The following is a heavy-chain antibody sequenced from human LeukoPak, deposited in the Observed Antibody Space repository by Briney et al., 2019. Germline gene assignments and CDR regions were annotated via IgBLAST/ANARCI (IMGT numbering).Heavy chain of an antibody. J-gene: IGHJ4*02. CDR2: IYSSGST. Sequence: SETLSLTCTVSGGSISSGDYYWSWIRQPPGKGLEWIGRIYSSGSTNYNPSLKSRVTMSVDTSKNQFSLKLTSVTAADTAVYYWARGVSSGYYSVYYFDYWGQGTLVTVSS. D-gene: IGHD3-22*01. CDR1: GGSISSGDYY. V-gene: IGHV4-39*07. CDR3: ARGVSSGYYSVYYFDY.